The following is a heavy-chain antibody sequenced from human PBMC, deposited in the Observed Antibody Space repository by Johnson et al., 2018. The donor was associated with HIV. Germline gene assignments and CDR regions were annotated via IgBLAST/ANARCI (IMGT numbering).Heavy chain of an antibody. CDR3: ARRVGCTFEEAFDI. CDR1: GFTVSSYA. CDR2: MSGGGGSA. D-gene: IGHD6-19*01. J-gene: IGHJ3*02. V-gene: IGHV3-23*04. Sequence: VQLVESGGGLVQPGGSLRLSCAASGFTVSSYAMSWVRLNPGKGLEWVSSMSGGGGSAYYSDSVKGRFTISSDPSKNTVELQMNSLREVETAVYYCARRVGCTFEEAFDIWGQGTAVTVSP.